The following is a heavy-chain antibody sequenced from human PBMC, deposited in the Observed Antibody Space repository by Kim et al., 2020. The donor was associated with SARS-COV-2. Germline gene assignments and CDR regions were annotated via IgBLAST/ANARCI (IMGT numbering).Heavy chain of an antibody. CDR3: AREVGFSDAFDI. Sequence: GGSLRLSCAASGFTFSSYGMHWVRQAPGKGLEWVAVLWYDGSNKYYADSVKGRFTISRDNSKNTLYLQMNSLRAEDTAVYYCAREVGFSDAFDIWGQGTMVTVSS. CDR2: LWYDGSNK. CDR1: GFTFSSYG. J-gene: IGHJ3*02. V-gene: IGHV3-33*01. D-gene: IGHD1-26*01.